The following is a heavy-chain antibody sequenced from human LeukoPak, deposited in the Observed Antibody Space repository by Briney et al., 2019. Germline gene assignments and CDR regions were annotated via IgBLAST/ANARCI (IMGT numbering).Heavy chain of an antibody. V-gene: IGHV1-3*01. CDR3: AKDFGSSGSWPHY. Sequence: KFQGRVTITRDTSASTAYMELSSLRSEDTAVYYCAKDFGSSGSWPHYWGQGTLVTVSS. D-gene: IGHD6-19*01. J-gene: IGHJ4*02.